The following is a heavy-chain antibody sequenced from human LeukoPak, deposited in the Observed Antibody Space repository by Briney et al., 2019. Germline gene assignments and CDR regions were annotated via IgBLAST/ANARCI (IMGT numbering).Heavy chain of an antibody. D-gene: IGHD3-10*02. CDR2: ISGSGGST. J-gene: IGHJ6*04. V-gene: IGHV3-23*01. Sequence: PSETLSLTCTVSGYSISSGYYWGWVRQAPGKGLEWVSAISGSGGSTYYADSVKGRFTISRDNSKNTLYLQMNSLRAEDTAVYYCAELGITMIGGVWGKGTTVTISS. CDR3: AELGITMIGGV. CDR1: GYSISSGYY.